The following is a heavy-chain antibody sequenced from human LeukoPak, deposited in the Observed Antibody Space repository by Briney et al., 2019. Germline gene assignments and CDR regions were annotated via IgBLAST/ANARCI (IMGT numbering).Heavy chain of an antibody. D-gene: IGHD6-13*01. Sequence: GGSLRLSCAASGFTFRNYWMSWVRQAPGKGLEWVANIKLDGSDKYYVDSVKGRFTISRDNAKNSLYLQMNSLRAEDTAVYYCARGSTIAAAFYYYGMDVWGQGTTVTVSS. J-gene: IGHJ6*02. CDR1: GFTFRNYW. CDR3: ARGSTIAAAFYYYGMDV. CDR2: IKLDGSDK. V-gene: IGHV3-7*03.